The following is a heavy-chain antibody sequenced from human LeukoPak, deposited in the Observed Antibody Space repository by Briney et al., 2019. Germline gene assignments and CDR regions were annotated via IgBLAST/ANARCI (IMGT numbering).Heavy chain of an antibody. CDR2: IYYSGST. CDR3: ARHPRFEDIVVVAAAPPLYWFDP. V-gene: IGHV4-39*01. D-gene: IGHD2-2*01. J-gene: IGHJ5*02. Sequence: SETLSLTCTVSGGSISSSSYYWGWIRQPPGKGLEWIGSIYYSGSTYYNPSLKNRVTISVDTSKNQFSLKLSSVTAADTAVYYCARHPRFEDIVVVAAAPPLYWFDPWGQGTLVTVSS. CDR1: GGSISSSSYY.